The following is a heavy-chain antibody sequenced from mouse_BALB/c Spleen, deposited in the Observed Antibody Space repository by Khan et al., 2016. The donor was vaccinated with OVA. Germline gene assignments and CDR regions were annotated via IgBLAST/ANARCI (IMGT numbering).Heavy chain of an antibody. V-gene: IGHV1-85*01. Sequence: QVQLQQSGAELVKPGASVKLSCKASGYTFTSYDINWVRQRPEQGLEWIGWMFPGDGSTKYNENFKGKATLTTDKSSSTAYIQLSRLTSEDSGAYFCARGGYGGFAYWGQGTLVTVSA. CDR2: MFPGDGST. J-gene: IGHJ3*01. CDR3: ARGGYGGFAY. D-gene: IGHD2-14*01. CDR1: GYTFTSYD.